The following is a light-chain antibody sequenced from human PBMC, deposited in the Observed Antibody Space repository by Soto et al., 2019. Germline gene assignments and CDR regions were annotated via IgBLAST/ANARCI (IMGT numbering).Light chain of an antibody. J-gene: IGKJ4*01. Sequence: EIVLTQSPATLSLSPGERATLSCRASQSVSSYLAWYQQKPGQAPRLLIYDASNRATGIPARFSGSGSGTNFTFTISRLEPEDFAVYYCQQRSNWPPALTFGGGTKVDIK. CDR1: QSVSSY. CDR2: DAS. V-gene: IGKV3-11*01. CDR3: QQRSNWPPALT.